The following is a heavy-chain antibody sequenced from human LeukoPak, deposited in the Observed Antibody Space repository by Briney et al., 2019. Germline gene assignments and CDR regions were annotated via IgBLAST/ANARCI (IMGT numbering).Heavy chain of an antibody. CDR1: GGSISSYY. CDR3: ARNYYGSGIYYNPGGY. D-gene: IGHD3-10*01. J-gene: IGHJ4*02. Sequence: SETLSLTCTVSGGSISSYYWSWIRQPPGKGLEWIGYISDSGTTNYNPSLRSRVTISKDTSKNQFSLKLSFVTAADTAVYYCARNYYGSGIYYNPGGYWGQGTLVTVSS. CDR2: ISDSGTT. V-gene: IGHV4-59*08.